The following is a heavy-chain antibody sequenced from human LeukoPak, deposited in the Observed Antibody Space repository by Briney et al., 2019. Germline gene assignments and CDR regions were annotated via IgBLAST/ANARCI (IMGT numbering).Heavy chain of an antibody. CDR3: ARAPSEIGGYYPEYFRH. CDR1: GFTFSTYW. V-gene: IGHV3-74*01. D-gene: IGHD3-22*01. Sequence: GGSLRLSCAASGFTFSTYWMHWARQAPGKGLVWVSRIKSDGGTNYADSVKGRFTISRDNAKKTVSLQMNSLRPEDTGVYYCARAPSEIGGYYPEYFRHWGQGTLVTVSS. CDR2: IKSDGGT. J-gene: IGHJ1*01.